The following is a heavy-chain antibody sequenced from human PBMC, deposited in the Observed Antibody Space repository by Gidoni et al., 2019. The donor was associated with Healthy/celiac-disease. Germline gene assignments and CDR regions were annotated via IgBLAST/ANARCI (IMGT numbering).Heavy chain of an antibody. CDR1: AGSFSSYA. D-gene: IGHD2-15*01. Sequence: QVQLVQSGAEVPTPGSSVTVSFKALAGSFSSYASSWVRQAPGQGLEWMGRIIPILGIENYAQKFQGRVTITADKSTSTADMELSSLRSEDTAVYYCARIGNIVAGGMDVWGHGTTVTVSS. CDR3: ARIGNIVAGGMDV. V-gene: IGHV1-69*04. J-gene: IGHJ6*02. CDR2: IIPILGIE.